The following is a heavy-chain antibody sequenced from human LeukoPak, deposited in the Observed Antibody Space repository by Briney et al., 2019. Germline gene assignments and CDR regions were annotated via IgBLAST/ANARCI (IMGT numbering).Heavy chain of an antibody. CDR1: GFAFSSYA. Sequence: GGSLRLSCAASGFAFSSYAMSWVRQAPGKGLEWVSIISGSGGATYYADSVKGRFTISRDNSKNTVYLQMNSLRVGDTAVYYCAKIPRYSGYDRRNYFDYWGQGIPVTVSS. D-gene: IGHD5-12*01. CDR2: ISGSGGAT. J-gene: IGHJ4*02. CDR3: AKIPRYSGYDRRNYFDY. V-gene: IGHV3-23*01.